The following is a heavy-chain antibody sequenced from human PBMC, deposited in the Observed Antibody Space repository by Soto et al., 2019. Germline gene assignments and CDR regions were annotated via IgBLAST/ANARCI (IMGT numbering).Heavy chain of an antibody. J-gene: IGHJ4*02. Sequence: EVQLLESGGGLVQPGGSLRLSCAASGFTFSSYAMSWVRQAPGKGLEWVSAISGSGGSTYYADSVKGRFTISRDNSKNPLYLEMNSLSAEDTAVYYCAKDQSDFWSGGWHAWCYWGQGNLVTVSS. CDR3: AKDQSDFWSGGWHAWCY. V-gene: IGHV3-23*01. CDR2: ISGSGGST. D-gene: IGHD3-3*01. CDR1: GFTFSSYA.